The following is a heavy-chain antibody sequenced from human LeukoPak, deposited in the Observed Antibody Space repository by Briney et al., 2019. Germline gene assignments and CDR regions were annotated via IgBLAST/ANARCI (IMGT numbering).Heavy chain of an antibody. CDR1: GGSFSGYY. CDR2: INHSGST. D-gene: IGHD2-15*01. V-gene: IGHV4-34*01. J-gene: IGHJ4*02. Sequence: SETLSLTCAVYGGSFSGYYWSWIRQPPGKGLEWIGEINHSGSTNYNPSLKSRVTISVDTSKNQFSLKLSSVTAADTAVYYCARGHSVVHYWGQGTLVTVSS. CDR3: ARGHSVVHY.